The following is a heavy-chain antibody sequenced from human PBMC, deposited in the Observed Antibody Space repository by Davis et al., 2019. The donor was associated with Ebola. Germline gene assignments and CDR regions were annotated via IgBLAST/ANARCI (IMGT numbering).Heavy chain of an antibody. J-gene: IGHJ5*02. CDR1: GGSISSYY. CDR2: IHYLGNT. CDR3: ARVVTAINWFDP. Sequence: SETLSLTCTVSGGSISSYYWSWIRQPPGKGLEWIGNIHYLGNTNYNPSLKSRVTISVDTSKNQFSLKLSSVTAADTAVYYCARVVTAINWFDPWGQGTLVTVSS. V-gene: IGHV4-59*01. D-gene: IGHD2-21*02.